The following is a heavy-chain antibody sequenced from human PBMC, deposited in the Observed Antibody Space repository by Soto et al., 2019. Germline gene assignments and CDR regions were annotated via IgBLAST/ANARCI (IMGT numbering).Heavy chain of an antibody. CDR3: ARHKGGYYSGVDV. Sequence: QLQLQESGPGLVKPSETLSLTCTVSGGSISSNSYYWAWIRQPPGKGLEWIGNIYYSGTTYYNPSLKSRDTISVDTSKNQFSLKRSSVTAADTAVYYCARHKGGYYSGVDVWGQGTTVTVSS. V-gene: IGHV4-39*01. D-gene: IGHD3-16*01. CDR1: GGSISSNSYY. CDR2: IYYSGTT. J-gene: IGHJ6*02.